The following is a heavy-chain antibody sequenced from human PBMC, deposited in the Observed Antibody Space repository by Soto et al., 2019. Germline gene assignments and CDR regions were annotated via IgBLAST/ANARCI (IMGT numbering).Heavy chain of an antibody. V-gene: IGHV1-8*01. D-gene: IGHD3-22*01. CDR1: GYTFTSYD. Sequence: ASVKVSCKASGYTFTSYDINWVRQATGQGLEWMGWMNPNSGNTGYAQKFQGRVTMTRNTSISTAYMELSSLRSEDTAVCYCARGYYYDSSGYYSNWGQGTLVTVSS. CDR2: MNPNSGNT. CDR3: ARGYYYDSSGYYSN. J-gene: IGHJ4*02.